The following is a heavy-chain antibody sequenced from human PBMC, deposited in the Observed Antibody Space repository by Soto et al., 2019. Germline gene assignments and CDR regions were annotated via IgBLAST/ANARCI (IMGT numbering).Heavy chain of an antibody. V-gene: IGHV4-31*03. CDR1: GGSISSGGYY. Sequence: QVQLQESGPGLVKPSQTLSLTCTVSGGSISSGGYYWSWIRQHPGKGLEWVGYIYYSWSTYYNPSLKSRVTISVDTSKSQFSLKLSSVTAAATAVYYCARGGRRSPGMDVWGQGTTVTVSS. CDR2: IYYSWST. CDR3: ARGGRRSPGMDV. J-gene: IGHJ6*02.